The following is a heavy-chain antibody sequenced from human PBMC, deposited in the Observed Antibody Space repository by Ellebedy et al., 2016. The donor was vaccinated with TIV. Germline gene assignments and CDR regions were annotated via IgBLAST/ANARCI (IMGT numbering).Heavy chain of an antibody. V-gene: IGHV1-46*01. CDR3: ALTWFGESVDYYYGMDV. CDR2: INPSGGST. Sequence: AASVKVSCKASGYTFTSYYMHWVRQAPGQGLEWMGIINPSGGSTSYAQKFQGRVTMTRDTSTSTVYMELSSLRSEDTAVYYCALTWFGESVDYYYGMDVWGQGTTVTVSS. J-gene: IGHJ6*02. CDR1: GYTFTSYY. D-gene: IGHD3-10*01.